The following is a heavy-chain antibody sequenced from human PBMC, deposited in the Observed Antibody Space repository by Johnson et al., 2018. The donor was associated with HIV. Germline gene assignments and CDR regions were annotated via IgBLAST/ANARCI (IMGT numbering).Heavy chain of an antibody. Sequence: QVQLVESGGGVVQPERSLRLSCAASGFTFSSYAMHWVRQAPGKGLEWVSVIYSGGSTYYADSVKGRFTISRDNSKNTLYLQINSLKTEDTAVYYCMTMATTHEVYAFDIWGQGTMVTVSS. V-gene: IGHV3-NL1*01. D-gene: IGHD1-26*01. CDR1: GFTFSSYA. J-gene: IGHJ3*02. CDR3: MTMATTHEVYAFDI. CDR2: IYSGGST.